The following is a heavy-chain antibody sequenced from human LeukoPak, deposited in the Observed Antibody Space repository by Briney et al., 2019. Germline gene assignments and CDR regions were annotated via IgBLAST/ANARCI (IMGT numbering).Heavy chain of an antibody. CDR2: IHYSGNT. Sequence: SETLSLTWTVSGXSISSYYWTWIRQPPGKGLEWIGDIHYSGNTNYNPSLKSRVSISADTSKNQISLKLTSVTAADTAVYYCARGGSAFDYWGQGTLVTVSS. CDR3: ARGGSAFDY. D-gene: IGHD3-10*01. CDR1: GXSISSYY. V-gene: IGHV4-59*01. J-gene: IGHJ4*02.